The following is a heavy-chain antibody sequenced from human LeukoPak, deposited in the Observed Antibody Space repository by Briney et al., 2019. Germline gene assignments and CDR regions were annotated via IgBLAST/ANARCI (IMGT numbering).Heavy chain of an antibody. J-gene: IGHJ4*02. CDR3: AKGNYYDSSLDY. V-gene: IGHV3-9*03. CDR1: GFTFDDYA. CDR2: ISWNSGSI. Sequence: GRSLRLSCAASGFTFDDYAMHWVRQAPGKGLEWVSGISWNSGSIGYADSVKGRFTISRDNAKNSLYLQMNSLRAEDMALYYCAKGNYYDSSLDYWGQGTLVTVSS. D-gene: IGHD3-22*01.